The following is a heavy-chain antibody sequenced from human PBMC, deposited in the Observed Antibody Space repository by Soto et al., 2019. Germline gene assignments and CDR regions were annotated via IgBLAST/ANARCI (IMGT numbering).Heavy chain of an antibody. Sequence: QVQLVESGGGVAQPGRSLRLSCTASGFTFSSYGMHWVRQAPGKGLEWVALISFDASIKYYADSVKGRISISRDNSKNTLYLQMNSLSAEETAVYYCAKSYHYESSGYFSVSPIDHWGQGTLVTVSS. V-gene: IGHV3-30*18. D-gene: IGHD3-22*01. CDR1: GFTFSSYG. CDR2: ISFDASIK. CDR3: AKSYHYESSGYFSVSPIDH. J-gene: IGHJ4*02.